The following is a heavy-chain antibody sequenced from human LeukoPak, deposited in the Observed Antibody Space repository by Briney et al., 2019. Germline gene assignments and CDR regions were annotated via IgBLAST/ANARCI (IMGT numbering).Heavy chain of an antibody. V-gene: IGHV1-46*01. CDR2: INPSGGST. CDR1: GYTFTSYY. Sequence: ASVKVSCKASGYTFTSYYMHWVRQAPGQGLEWMGLINPSGGSTSYAQKFQGRVTMTRDTSTSTVYMELSSLRSEDTAVYYCARDLLGYCSGGSCYPGISNWFDPWGQGTLVTVSS. CDR3: ARDLLGYCSGGSCYPGISNWFDP. D-gene: IGHD2-15*01. J-gene: IGHJ5*02.